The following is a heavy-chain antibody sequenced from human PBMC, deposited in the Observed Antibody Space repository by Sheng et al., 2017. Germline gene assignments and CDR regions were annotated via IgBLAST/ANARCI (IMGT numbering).Heavy chain of an antibody. CDR3: ASRDGYNYKNDAFDM. D-gene: IGHD5-12*01. CDR2: ISVYNGRT. Sequence: HVQLVQSGAEVKKPGASVKVSCKASGNTLANYGITWVRQAPGQGLEWMGWISVYNGRTNYAQEFQGRVTMTTDTSTNTAYMELRSLRTDDTAVYYCASRDGYNYKNDAFDMWGQGTMVTVSS. J-gene: IGHJ3*02. V-gene: IGHV1-18*01. CDR1: GNTLANYG.